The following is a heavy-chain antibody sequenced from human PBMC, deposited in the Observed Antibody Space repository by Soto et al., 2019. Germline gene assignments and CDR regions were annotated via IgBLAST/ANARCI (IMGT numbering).Heavy chain of an antibody. CDR2: IIPILALS. J-gene: IGHJ4*02. Sequence: QVQLVQSGAEVKKPGSSVKVSCKASGGTFSTYTISWVRQAPGQGLEWMGRIIPILALSNYAQKFQGRVTITADKSTSKAYMELSSLRSEDTAMYYCARDLQNEYGDYDPDYWGQGTLVTVSS. CDR3: ARDLQNEYGDYDPDY. D-gene: IGHD4-17*01. CDR1: GGTFSTYT. V-gene: IGHV1-69*08.